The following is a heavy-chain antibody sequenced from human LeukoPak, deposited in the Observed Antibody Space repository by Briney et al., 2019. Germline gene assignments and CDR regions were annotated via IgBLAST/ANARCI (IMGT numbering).Heavy chain of an antibody. Sequence: GGSLRLSCSASGFTFSSYAMHWVRQAPGKGLEYVSAISSNGGSTYYADSVKGRFTISRDNSKNTLYLQMISLRAEDTAVYYCVKAGQWFGVLSAFDIWGQGTMVTVSS. CDR3: VKAGQWFGVLSAFDI. CDR2: ISSNGGST. CDR1: GFTFSSYA. V-gene: IGHV3-64D*06. D-gene: IGHD3-10*01. J-gene: IGHJ3*02.